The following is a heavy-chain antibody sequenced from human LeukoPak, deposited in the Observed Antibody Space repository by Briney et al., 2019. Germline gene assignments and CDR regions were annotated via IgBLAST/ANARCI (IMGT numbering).Heavy chain of an antibody. D-gene: IGHD6-13*01. CDR3: AKDMYSSDWSVRFDP. CDR2: ISASGGST. V-gene: IGHV3-23*01. Sequence: GWSLSLSFAASGLTFSSYAMSWVGQAPGKGREGVAVISASGGSTYYADSVKGLFTISSDNSKNTLYLQMNSMRAEDTAVYYCAKDMYSSDWSVRFDPWGQGTLVTVSS. CDR1: GLTFSSYA. J-gene: IGHJ5*02.